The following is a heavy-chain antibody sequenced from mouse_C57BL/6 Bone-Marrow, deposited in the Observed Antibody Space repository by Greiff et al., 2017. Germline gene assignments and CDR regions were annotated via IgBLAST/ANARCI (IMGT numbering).Heavy chain of an antibody. Sequence: EVQGVESGGGLVQPGGSLKLSCAASGFTFSDYYMYWVRQTPEKRLEWVAYISNGGGSTYYPDTVKGRFTISRDNAKNTLYLQMSRLKSEDTAMYYCARAYYYGTDYWGQGTTLTVSS. CDR1: GFTFSDYY. V-gene: IGHV5-12*01. CDR2: ISNGGGST. D-gene: IGHD1-1*01. CDR3: ARAYYYGTDY. J-gene: IGHJ2*01.